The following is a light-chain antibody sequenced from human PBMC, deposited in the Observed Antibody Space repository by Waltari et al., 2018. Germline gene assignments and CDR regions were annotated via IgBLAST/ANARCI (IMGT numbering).Light chain of an antibody. CDR3: LLSYSGVQV. Sequence: QAVVTQEPSLTVSPGGTVTLPCGSSTGSVTIGPSPYWLQQKPGQAPRTLIFDTSNKHSWTPARFSGSLLGGKGALTLSGAQPEDEADYYCLLSYSGVQVFGGGTKLTVL. CDR2: DTS. CDR1: TGSVTIGPS. J-gene: IGLJ2*01. V-gene: IGLV7-46*01.